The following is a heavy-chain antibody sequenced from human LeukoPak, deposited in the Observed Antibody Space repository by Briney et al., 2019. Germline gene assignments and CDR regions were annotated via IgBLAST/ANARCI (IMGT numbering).Heavy chain of an antibody. D-gene: IGHD6-19*01. CDR1: GGSFTGFY. CDR3: ARDSSGWPDYYYYMDV. V-gene: IGHV4-34*01. J-gene: IGHJ6*03. Sequence: SETLSLTCAVYGGSFTGFYWSWIRQPPGKGLEWIGEISHSGSTNYNPSLKSRVTISVDTSKNQFSLKLSSVTAADTAVYYCARDSSGWPDYYYYMDVWGKGTTVTISS. CDR2: ISHSGST.